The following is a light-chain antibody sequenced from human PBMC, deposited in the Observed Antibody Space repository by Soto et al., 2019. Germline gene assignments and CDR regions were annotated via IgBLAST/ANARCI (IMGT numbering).Light chain of an antibody. CDR1: SSDVGGYNY. Sequence: QSVLTQFASASESPGQTITISCTGTSSDVGGYNYVSWYQQHPGKAPKLMIYEVSNRPLGVSNRFSGSKSGNTASLTISGLQAEDEADYYCSSYTSTNTLGVFGTGTKVTVL. CDR3: SSYTSTNTLGV. V-gene: IGLV2-14*01. J-gene: IGLJ1*01. CDR2: EVS.